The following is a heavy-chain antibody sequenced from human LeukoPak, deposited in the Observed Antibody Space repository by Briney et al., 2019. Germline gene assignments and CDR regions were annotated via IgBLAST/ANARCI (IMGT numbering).Heavy chain of an antibody. CDR2: VNHSGST. D-gene: IGHD3-3*01. Sequence: SETLSLTCAVYGGSFSGYYWSWIRQPPGKGLEWIGEVNHSGSTNYNPSLKSRVTISVDTSKNQFSLKLSSVTAADTAVYYCARGSGFWSGYPRNWFDPWGQGTLVTVSS. CDR1: GGSFSGYY. J-gene: IGHJ5*02. V-gene: IGHV4-34*01. CDR3: ARGSGFWSGYPRNWFDP.